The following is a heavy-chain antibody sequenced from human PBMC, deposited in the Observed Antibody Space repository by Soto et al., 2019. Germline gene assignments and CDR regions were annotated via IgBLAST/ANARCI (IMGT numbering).Heavy chain of an antibody. CDR2: IDWDDDK. CDR3: SGGSCSSVDY. J-gene: IGHJ4*02. D-gene: IGHD2-15*01. CDR1: GSSLSTSGMC. Sequence: GSGPTLVNPTQTLTLTCTFSGSSLSTSGMCVSWIRQPPGKALEWLARIDWDDDKYYSTSLKTRLTISKDTSKNQVVLTMTNMDPVDTATYYCSGGSCSSVDYWGQGTLVTVSS. V-gene: IGHV2-70*11.